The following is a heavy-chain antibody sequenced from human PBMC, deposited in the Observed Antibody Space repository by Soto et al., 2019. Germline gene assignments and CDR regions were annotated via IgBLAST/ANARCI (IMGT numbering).Heavy chain of an antibody. CDR3: ERYHVAIVEINGSDP. CDR2: IFPADSDT. CDR1: GYNFDTSW. J-gene: IGHJ5*02. D-gene: IGHD2-15*01. Sequence: VESLKISCKVSGYNFDTSWIGWVRQMPGKGLEWMGIIFPADSDTRYSPSFQGQVTLSVDKSISTAFLQWSSLRASDTAIYYCERYHVAIVEINGSDPW. V-gene: IGHV5-51*01.